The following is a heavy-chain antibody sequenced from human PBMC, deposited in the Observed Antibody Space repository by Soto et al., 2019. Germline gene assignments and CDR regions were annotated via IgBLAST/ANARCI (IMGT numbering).Heavy chain of an antibody. D-gene: IGHD2-21*02. V-gene: IGHV1-46*01. CDR1: GYTFTSYY. CDR2: INPSGGST. Sequence: ASVKFSCKASGYTFTSYYMHLVRQAPGQGLEWMGIINPSGGSTSYAQKFQGRVTMTRDTSTSTVYMELSSLRSEDTAVYYCARDPVVVTAPPSRFFDYWGQGTLVTVSP. CDR3: ARDPVVVTAPPSRFFDY. J-gene: IGHJ4*02.